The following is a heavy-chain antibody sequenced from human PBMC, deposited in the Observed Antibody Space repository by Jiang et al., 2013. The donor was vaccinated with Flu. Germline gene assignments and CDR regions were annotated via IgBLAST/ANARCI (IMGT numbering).Heavy chain of an antibody. CDR1: GYTFTSYA. D-gene: IGHD6-19*01. V-gene: IGHV1-3*01. CDR2: INAGNGNT. CDR3: ATPPLGIAVAGYFDY. J-gene: IGHJ4*02. Sequence: GAEVKKPGASVKVSCKASGYTFTSYAMHWVRQAPGQRLEWMGWINAGNGNTKYSQKFQGRVTITRDTSASTAYMELSSLRSEDTAVYYCATPPLGIAVAGYFDYWGQGTLVTVSS.